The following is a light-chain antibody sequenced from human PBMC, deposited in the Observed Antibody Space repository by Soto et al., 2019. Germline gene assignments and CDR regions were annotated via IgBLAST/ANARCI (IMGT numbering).Light chain of an antibody. CDR2: AAS. CDR3: QQSYTTRRA. J-gene: IGKJ3*01. Sequence: DIQMTQSPSSLSASVGDRVIITCRASQSINHYLNWYQQKPGQAPKLLIYAASRLHSGVPSRFSGSGSGTDFTLSISSLQPEDFGTDYCQQSYTTRRAFGPGTIVDLK. CDR1: QSINHY. V-gene: IGKV1-39*01.